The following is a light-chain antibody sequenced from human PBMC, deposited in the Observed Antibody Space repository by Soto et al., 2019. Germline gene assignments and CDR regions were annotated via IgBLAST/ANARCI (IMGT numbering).Light chain of an antibody. CDR3: QQSYSTPPT. J-gene: IGKJ1*01. V-gene: IGKV1-39*01. CDR1: QSIGRN. Sequence: DIQMTQSPASLSASVGDRVTISCRASQSIGRNLNWYQQKPGKAPKLLIFTSSSLQSGVPSRFSCSASVSDFIFTITNLQPEDFATYSCQQSYSTPPTFGQGTKLEIK. CDR2: TSS.